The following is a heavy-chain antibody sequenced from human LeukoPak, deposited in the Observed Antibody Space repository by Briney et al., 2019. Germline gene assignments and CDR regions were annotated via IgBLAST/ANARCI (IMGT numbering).Heavy chain of an antibody. J-gene: IGHJ6*03. Sequence: SETLSLTCTVSGGSISSSSYYWGWIRQPPGKGLEWIGSIYYSGSTYYNPSLKSRVTISVDTSKNQFSLKLSSVTAADTAVYYCARPLRYFDWLSPMDVWGKGTTVTVSS. CDR3: ARPLRYFDWLSPMDV. CDR2: IYYSGST. D-gene: IGHD3-9*01. CDR1: GGSISSSSYY. V-gene: IGHV4-39*01.